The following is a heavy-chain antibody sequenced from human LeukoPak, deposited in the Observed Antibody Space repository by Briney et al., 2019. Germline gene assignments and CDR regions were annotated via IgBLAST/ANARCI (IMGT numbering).Heavy chain of an antibody. CDR3: ARDRYYYDSSGYSYFDY. J-gene: IGHJ4*02. Sequence: SQTLSLTCTVSGGSISSGSYYWSWIRQPAGKGLEWIGRIYTSGSTNYNPSLKSRVTISVDTSKNQFSLKLSSVTAADTAVYYCARDRYYYDSSGYSYFDYWGQGTLVTVSS. D-gene: IGHD3-22*01. V-gene: IGHV4-61*02. CDR1: GGSISSGSYY. CDR2: IYTSGST.